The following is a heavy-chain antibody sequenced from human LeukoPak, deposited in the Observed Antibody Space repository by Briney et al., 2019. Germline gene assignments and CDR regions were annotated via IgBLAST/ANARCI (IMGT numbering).Heavy chain of an antibody. Sequence: GGSLRLSCGASGFTFSSYAMSWVRQAPGKGLEWVSAISNSGGRTYYEDSVKGRFTISRDNSDNTLYLQMNSLGAEDTAVYYCAKTDVGIGWHHFDYWGQGTLVTVSS. J-gene: IGHJ4*02. CDR1: GFTFSSYA. CDR2: ISNSGGRT. V-gene: IGHV3-23*01. D-gene: IGHD6-19*01. CDR3: AKTDVGIGWHHFDY.